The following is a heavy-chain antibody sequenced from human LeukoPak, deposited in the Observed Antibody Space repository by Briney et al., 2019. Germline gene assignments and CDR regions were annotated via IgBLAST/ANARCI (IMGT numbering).Heavy chain of an antibody. D-gene: IGHD1-26*01. V-gene: IGHV3-53*01. CDR1: GFTVSSNY. Sequence: GGSLRLSCAASGFTVSSNYMSWVRQAPGKGLERVSVIYSGGSTYYADSVKGRFSISRDNSKNTLYLQMNSLRAEDTDVYYCAKEPFASGSFRFDYWGQGTLVTVSS. J-gene: IGHJ4*02. CDR3: AKEPFASGSFRFDY. CDR2: IYSGGST.